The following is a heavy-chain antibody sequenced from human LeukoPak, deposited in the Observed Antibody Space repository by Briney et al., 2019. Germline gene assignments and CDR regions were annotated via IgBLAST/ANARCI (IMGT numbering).Heavy chain of an antibody. CDR1: GFTFSSYA. CDR3: AKVPSNIAALLRYYYYYYMDV. Sequence: GRSLRLSCAASGFTFSSYALHWVRQAPGKGLEWVALISYDGSNKYYAGSVKGRFTISRDNSKNTLYLQMNSLRAEDTAVYYCAKVPSNIAALLRYYYYYYMDVWGKGTTVTVSS. J-gene: IGHJ6*03. D-gene: IGHD6-13*01. V-gene: IGHV3-30-3*01. CDR2: ISYDGSNK.